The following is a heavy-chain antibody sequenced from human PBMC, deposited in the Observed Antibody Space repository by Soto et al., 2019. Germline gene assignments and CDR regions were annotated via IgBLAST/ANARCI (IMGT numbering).Heavy chain of an antibody. Sequence: ETLSLTCTVSGGSISSSSYYWGWIRQPPGKGLEWIGSIYYSGSTYYNPSLKSRVTISVDTSKNQFSLKLSSVTAADTAVYYCARRVVVAPNWFDPWGQGTLVTVSS. V-gene: IGHV4-39*01. D-gene: IGHD2-2*01. J-gene: IGHJ5*02. CDR1: GGSISSSSYY. CDR2: IYYSGST. CDR3: ARRVVVAPNWFDP.